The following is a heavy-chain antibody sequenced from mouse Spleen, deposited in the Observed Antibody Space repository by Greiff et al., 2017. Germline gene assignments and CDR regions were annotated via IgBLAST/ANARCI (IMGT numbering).Heavy chain of an antibody. J-gene: IGHJ2*01. CDR1: GYSITSGYY. V-gene: IGHV3-6*01. D-gene: IGHD2-14*01. CDR2: ISYDGSN. CDR3: ARDNYRYDMVFDY. Sequence: EVQLQESGPGLVKPSQSLSLTCSVTGYSITSGYYWNWIRQFPGNKLEWMGYISYDGSNNYNPSLKNRISITRDTSKNQFFLKLNSVTTEDTATYYCARDNYRYDMVFDYWGQGTTLTVSS.